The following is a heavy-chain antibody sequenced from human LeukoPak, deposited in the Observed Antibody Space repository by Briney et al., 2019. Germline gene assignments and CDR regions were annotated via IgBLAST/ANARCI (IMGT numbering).Heavy chain of an antibody. J-gene: IGHJ4*02. CDR2: MNPNSGNT. CDR1: GYTFTSYY. D-gene: IGHD1-26*01. V-gene: IGHV1-8*02. Sequence: ASVKVSCKASGYTFTSYYMHWVRQAPGQGLEWMGWMNPNSGNTGYAQKFQGRVTMTRNTSISTAYMELSSLRSDDTAVYYCTRESGSYHGNDFWGQGTLVTVSS. CDR3: TRESGSYHGNDF.